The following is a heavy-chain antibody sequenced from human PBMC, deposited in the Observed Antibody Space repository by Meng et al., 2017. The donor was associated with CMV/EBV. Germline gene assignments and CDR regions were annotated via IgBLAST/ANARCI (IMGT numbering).Heavy chain of an antibody. CDR1: GGSISSYY. Sequence: SETLSLTCTVSGGSISSYYWSWIRQPSGKGLEWIGYIYYSGSTNYNPSLKSRVTISVDTSKNQFSLKLSSVTAADTAVYYCARDPRIVGAPYGMDVWGQGTTVTVSS. D-gene: IGHD1-26*01. J-gene: IGHJ6*02. V-gene: IGHV4-59*01. CDR2: IYYSGST. CDR3: ARDPRIVGAPYGMDV.